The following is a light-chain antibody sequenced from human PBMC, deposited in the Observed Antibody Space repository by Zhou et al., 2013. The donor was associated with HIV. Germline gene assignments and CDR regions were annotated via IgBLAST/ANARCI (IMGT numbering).Light chain of an antibody. Sequence: EIVLTQSPATLSLSPGQRATLSCRASQSVTSYLAWYQQKPGQAPRLLIYDASKRATGIPARFSGSGSGTNFTLTISTLEPEDFAVYYCQQRSNWPLTFGGGTKVEIK. CDR2: DAS. J-gene: IGKJ4*01. V-gene: IGKV3-11*01. CDR1: QSVTSY. CDR3: QQRSNWPLT.